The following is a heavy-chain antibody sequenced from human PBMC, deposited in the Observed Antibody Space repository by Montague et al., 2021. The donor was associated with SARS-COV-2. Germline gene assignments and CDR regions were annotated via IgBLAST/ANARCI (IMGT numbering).Heavy chain of an antibody. J-gene: IGHJ3*02. D-gene: IGHD1-1*01. CDR1: GGSITVSRYD. Sequence: SETLSLTCTVSGGSITVSRYDWGWIRQPPGQGLEWIGSVHYTGTTSYNASRKSRLTISVDTSEYQFSLKMTSVTASDTAVYYCARHRANAGSFDIWGQGTMVTVSS. V-gene: IGHV4-39*01. CDR3: ARHRANAGSFDI. CDR2: VHYTGTT.